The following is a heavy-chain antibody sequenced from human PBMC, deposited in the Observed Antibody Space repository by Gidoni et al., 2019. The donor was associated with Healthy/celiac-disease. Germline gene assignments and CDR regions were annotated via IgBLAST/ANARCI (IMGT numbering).Heavy chain of an antibody. CDR2: IKQDGSEK. D-gene: IGHD4-4*01. Sequence: EVQLVESGGGLVQPGGSLRLSCAASGFTFSSYWMSWVRQAPGKGLEWVANIKQDGSEKYYVDSVKGRFTISRDNAKNSLYLQMNSLRAEDTAVYYCARGGWDYSNTFDYWGQGTLVTVSS. CDR3: ARGGWDYSNTFDY. V-gene: IGHV3-7*01. J-gene: IGHJ4*02. CDR1: GFTFSSYW.